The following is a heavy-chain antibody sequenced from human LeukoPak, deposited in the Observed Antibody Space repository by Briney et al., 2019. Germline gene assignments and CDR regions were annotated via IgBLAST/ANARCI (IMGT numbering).Heavy chain of an antibody. V-gene: IGHV3-23*01. CDR1: GFTFSSYG. J-gene: IGHJ4*02. D-gene: IGHD6-19*01. CDR3: AKTTTGYSSGRFPGWPVDY. CDR2: IFGSGGST. Sequence: GGSLRLSCAASGFTFSSYGMYWVRQAPGKGLEWVSGIFGSGGSTHYADSGKGRFTISRDNSKNTVYLQMNSLRAEDTAVYYCAKTTTGYSSGRFPGWPVDYWGQGTLVTVSS.